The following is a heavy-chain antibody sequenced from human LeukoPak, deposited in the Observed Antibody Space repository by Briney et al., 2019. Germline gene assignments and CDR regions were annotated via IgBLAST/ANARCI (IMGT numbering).Heavy chain of an antibody. V-gene: IGHV3-48*03. Sequence: GGSLRLSCAASGFTFSSYEINWVRLAPGKGLEWVSYISSSGSTIYYADSVKGRFTISRDNSKNTLYLQMNSLRAGDTAVYYCAKGSKLVVITRDHYMAVWGKGTTVTISS. CDR3: AKGSKLVVITRDHYMAV. CDR1: GFTFSSYE. CDR2: ISSSGSTI. J-gene: IGHJ6*03. D-gene: IGHD3-22*01.